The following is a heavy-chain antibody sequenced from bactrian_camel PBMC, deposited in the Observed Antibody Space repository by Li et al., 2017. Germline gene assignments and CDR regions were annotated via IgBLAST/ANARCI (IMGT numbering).Heavy chain of an antibody. V-gene: IGHV3S53*01. CDR2: IQDDGMK. CDR1: GYTQRSGC. Sequence: VQLVESGGGSVQAGGSLSLSCAARGYTQRSGCLAWFRQVPGKEREMVAQIQDDGMKHYGGTAKGRFTISRDDAKNTVYLQLNNLQIEDTGMYYCSNGKDRTGWKTPGPGTQVTVS. D-gene: IGHD5*01. J-gene: IGHJ4*01.